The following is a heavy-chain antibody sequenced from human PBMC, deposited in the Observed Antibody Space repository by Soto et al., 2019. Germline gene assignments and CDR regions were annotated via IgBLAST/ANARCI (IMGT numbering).Heavy chain of an antibody. V-gene: IGHV4-39*01. Sequence: QLQLQEAGPGLVKPSETMSLTCSVSGGSISSSNHYWGWIRQPPGKGLEWVGSITSSGSAYYNPTLKWRVTISVDASNNEVYLRLSLLTAADTAVYYCARHHNTSGVFVIVISLAHWGQGNLVTVSS. CDR3: ARHHNTSGVFVIVISLAH. J-gene: IGHJ4*02. CDR2: ITSSGSA. D-gene: IGHD3-3*01. CDR1: GGSISSSNHY.